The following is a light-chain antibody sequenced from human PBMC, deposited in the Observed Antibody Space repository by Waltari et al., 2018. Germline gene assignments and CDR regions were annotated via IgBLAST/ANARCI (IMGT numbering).Light chain of an antibody. J-gene: IGKJ1*01. CDR3: KHYNSYPWT. Sequence: DIQMTQSPAALSASVGDRVTIPCRASQSISTWLAWYQQKTGKAPNLLIYKASSVQSGVPSRFSGSGSETELTRTITSLHPDDFATYYCKHYNSYPWTFGQGTKVEIK. V-gene: IGKV1-5*03. CDR1: QSISTW. CDR2: KAS.